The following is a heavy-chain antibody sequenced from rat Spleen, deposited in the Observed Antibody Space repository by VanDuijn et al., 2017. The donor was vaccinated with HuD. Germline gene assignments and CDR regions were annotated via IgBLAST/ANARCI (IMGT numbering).Heavy chain of an antibody. V-gene: IGHV5-19*01. CDR2: ISPSGGST. D-gene: IGHD1-9*01. Sequence: EVQLVESGGGLVQPGRSLKLSCAASGFTFSNYGMHWIRQAPTKGLEWVASISPSGGSTYYRDSVKGRFTISRDNAKSTLYLQMDSLRSEDTATYYCATDRDYGYTPDYWGQGVMVTVSS. CDR1: GFTFSNYG. CDR3: ATDRDYGYTPDY. J-gene: IGHJ2*01.